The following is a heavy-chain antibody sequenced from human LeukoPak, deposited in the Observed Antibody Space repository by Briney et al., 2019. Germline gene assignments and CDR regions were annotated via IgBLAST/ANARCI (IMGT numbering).Heavy chain of an antibody. D-gene: IGHD5-24*01. CDR2: IKQDRSEK. J-gene: IGHJ4*02. CDR1: GFTFSSYW. V-gene: IGHV3-7*01. Sequence: GGSLRLSCAGSGFTFSSYWMTWVRQAPGKGLEWVANIKQDRSEKYYVDSVKGRFTISRDNAKNSLYLQMNSLRAEDTAVYYCVREARESGGFDYWGQGTLVTVSS. CDR3: VREARESGGFDY.